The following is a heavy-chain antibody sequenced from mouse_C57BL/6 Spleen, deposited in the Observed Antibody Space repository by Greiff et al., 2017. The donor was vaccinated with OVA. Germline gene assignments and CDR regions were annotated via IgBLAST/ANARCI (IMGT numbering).Heavy chain of an antibody. CDR3: ARKHYSNYLFAY. CDR2: IYPGDGDT. D-gene: IGHD2-5*01. J-gene: IGHJ3*01. V-gene: IGHV1-80*01. Sequence: VQLQQSGAELVKPGASVKISCKASGYAFSSYWMNWVKQRPGKGLEWIGQIYPGDGDTNYNGKFKGKATLTADKSSSTAYMQLSSLTSEDSAVYCCARKHYSNYLFAYWGQGTLVTVSA. CDR1: GYAFSSYW.